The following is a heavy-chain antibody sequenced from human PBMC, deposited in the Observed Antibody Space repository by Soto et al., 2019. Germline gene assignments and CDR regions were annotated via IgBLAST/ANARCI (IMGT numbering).Heavy chain of an antibody. Sequence: PSETLSLTCTVSGGSISSSSYYWGWIRQPPGKGLEWIGSIYYSGSTYYNPSLKSRVTISVDTSKNQFSLKLSSVTAADTAVYYCARLRGDILPGYSDPWGQGTLVTVSS. V-gene: IGHV4-39*01. J-gene: IGHJ5*02. D-gene: IGHD3-9*01. CDR1: GGSISSSSYY. CDR3: ARLRGDILPGYSDP. CDR2: IYYSGST.